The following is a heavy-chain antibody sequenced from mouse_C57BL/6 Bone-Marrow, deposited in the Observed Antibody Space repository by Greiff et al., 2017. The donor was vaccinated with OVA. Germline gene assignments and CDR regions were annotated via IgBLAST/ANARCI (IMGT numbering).Heavy chain of an antibody. Sequence: QVQLQQSGAELVKPGASVKLSCKASGYTFTSYWMQWVKQRPGQGLEWIGEIDPSDSYTNYNQKLTGKATLSGDTSSSTAYMQLSSLTSEDSAVSYCSRAHYYGSSYWYFDVWGTGTTVTVSS. J-gene: IGHJ1*03. V-gene: IGHV1-50*01. CDR2: IDPSDSYT. CDR1: GYTFTSYW. CDR3: SRAHYYGSSYWYFDV. D-gene: IGHD1-1*01.